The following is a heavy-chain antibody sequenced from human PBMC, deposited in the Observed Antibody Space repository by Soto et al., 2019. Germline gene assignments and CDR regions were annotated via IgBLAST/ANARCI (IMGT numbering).Heavy chain of an antibody. CDR2: ISGGGGSK. J-gene: IGHJ4*02. Sequence: SSYAMSWVRQAPGKGLEWVASISGGGGSKYYADSANARFTIYRDKSDNTLFLQANSLRAADTAVYYCAKVSFKSGWFPDYWGQGTLVTVSS. CDR3: AKVSFKSGWFPDY. D-gene: IGHD6-19*01. V-gene: IGHV3-23*01. CDR1: SSYA.